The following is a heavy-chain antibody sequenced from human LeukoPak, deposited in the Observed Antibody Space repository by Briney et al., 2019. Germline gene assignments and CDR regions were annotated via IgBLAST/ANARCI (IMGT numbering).Heavy chain of an antibody. CDR1: GDSISSYY. CDR3: ARDTRGYSSGWSNWFDP. D-gene: IGHD6-19*01. CDR2: IYYSGST. Sequence: SETLSLTCTVSGDSISSYYWSWIRQPPGKGLEWIGYIYYSGSTNYNPSLKSRVTISVDTSKNQFSLKLSSVTAADTAVYYCARDTRGYSSGWSNWFDPWGQGTLVTVSS. V-gene: IGHV4-59*01. J-gene: IGHJ5*02.